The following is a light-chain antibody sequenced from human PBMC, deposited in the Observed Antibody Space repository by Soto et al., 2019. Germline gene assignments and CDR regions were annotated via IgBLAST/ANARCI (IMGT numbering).Light chain of an antibody. CDR3: QQYGSSPQ. CDR1: QSVSSSY. Sequence: EIVLTQSPGTLPLSPGERATLSCRASQSVSSSYLAWYQQKPGQAPRLLIYGASSRATGIPDRFSGSGSGTDFTLTISRLEPGDFAVYYCQQYGSSPQFGQGTKVEIK. CDR2: GAS. V-gene: IGKV3-20*01. J-gene: IGKJ1*01.